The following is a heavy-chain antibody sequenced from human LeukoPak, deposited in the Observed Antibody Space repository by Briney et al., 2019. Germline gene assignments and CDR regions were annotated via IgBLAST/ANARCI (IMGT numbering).Heavy chain of an antibody. J-gene: IGHJ6*02. Sequence: SDTLSLTCTVSGGSLSSYYWSWIRQPPGNGLEWIGFIYYSGSTNYNPSLKSRVTISVDTSKNQCSMKLSSVTAADTAVYYCARDLSSSSNLFNNGMDVWGQGTTVTVPS. CDR1: GGSLSSYY. D-gene: IGHD6-13*01. CDR3: ARDLSSSSNLFNNGMDV. V-gene: IGHV4-59*01. CDR2: IYYSGST.